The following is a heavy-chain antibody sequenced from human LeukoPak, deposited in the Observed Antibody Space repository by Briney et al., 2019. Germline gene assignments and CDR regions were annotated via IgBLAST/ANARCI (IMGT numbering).Heavy chain of an antibody. CDR2: ISVSGGIT. V-gene: IGHV3-23*01. J-gene: IGHJ4*02. CDR3: ATDSSGWSY. CDR1: GFTFSSYA. D-gene: IGHD6-19*01. Sequence: GGSLRLSCAASGFTFSSYAMSWVRQAPGKGLEWVSAISVSGGITYYADSVKSRFTISRDNSKNPLYMQMNSLRAQDTAVYYCATDSSGWSYWGQGTLVTVSS.